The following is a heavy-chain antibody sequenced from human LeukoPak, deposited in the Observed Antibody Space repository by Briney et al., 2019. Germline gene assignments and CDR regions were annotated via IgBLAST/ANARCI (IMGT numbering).Heavy chain of an antibody. J-gene: IGHJ5*02. Sequence: GGSLRLSCAASGFTFSSFSLIWVGQAPGKGLEWVSSITTGGDDFYYSDSVKGRFTISRDNAKNSLFLQMNNLRAEDTAVYYCARKQWLNSWGQGTRVIVSS. D-gene: IGHD6-19*01. CDR3: ARKQWLNS. CDR1: GFTFSSFS. CDR2: ITTGGDDF. V-gene: IGHV3-21*01.